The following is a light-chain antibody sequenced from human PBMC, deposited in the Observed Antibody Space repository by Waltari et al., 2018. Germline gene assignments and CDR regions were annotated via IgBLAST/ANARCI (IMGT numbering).Light chain of an antibody. V-gene: IGLV1-40*01. CDR1: SPNLGAGYD. CDR3: QSYDSSLSGSVV. CDR2: GNS. J-gene: IGLJ2*01. Sequence: QSVLTQPPSVSGAPGQRVTIPCTGSSPNLGAGYDVPWYQQLPGPAPKLLSYGNSNRPSGVPDRFSGSKSGTSASLAITGLQAEDEADYYCQSYDSSLSGSVVFGGGTKLTVL.